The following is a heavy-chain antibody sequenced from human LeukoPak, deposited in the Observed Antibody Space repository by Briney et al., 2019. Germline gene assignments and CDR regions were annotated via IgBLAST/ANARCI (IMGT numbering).Heavy chain of an antibody. CDR1: GLTFSSYA. CDR3: ARGLSRGVLWFGELSF. Sequence: PGGSLRLSCAGSGLTFSSYAMSWVRQAPGKGLEWVSGISSSGDSTFYADSVKGRFTISRDNSKNTLYLQMNSLRAEDTAVYYCARGLSRGVLWFGELSFWGQGTMVTVSS. V-gene: IGHV3-23*01. CDR2: ISSSGDST. J-gene: IGHJ3*01. D-gene: IGHD3-10*01.